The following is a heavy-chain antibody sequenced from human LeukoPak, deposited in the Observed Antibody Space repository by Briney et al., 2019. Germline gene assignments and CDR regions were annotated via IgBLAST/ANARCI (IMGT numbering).Heavy chain of an antibody. CDR2: ISGSGGNT. Sequence: GGSLRLSCAASGFTFRNYAMSWVRQAPGKGLEWVSAISGSGGNTYYADSARGRFTISRDNSENTLSLQMDSLRADDTALYYCAEESTSGTLRIDLWGQGTLVTVSS. V-gene: IGHV3-23*01. J-gene: IGHJ5*02. CDR1: GFTFRNYA. D-gene: IGHD6-19*01. CDR3: AEESTSGTLRIDL.